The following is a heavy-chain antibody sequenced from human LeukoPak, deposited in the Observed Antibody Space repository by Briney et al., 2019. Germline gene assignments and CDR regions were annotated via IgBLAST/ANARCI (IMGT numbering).Heavy chain of an antibody. D-gene: IGHD2-2*01. Sequence: ASVKVSCKASGYTFTSYGISWVRQAPGQGLEWMGWISTYNDNTNYAQKLEGRVTMTTDTSTNTAYMELRSLRSDDTAVYYCARTRYCSTTTCYDGYYYYYGMDVWGQGTTVTVSS. J-gene: IGHJ6*02. CDR1: GYTFTSYG. CDR2: ISTYNDNT. CDR3: ARTRYCSTTTCYDGYYYYYGMDV. V-gene: IGHV1-18*01.